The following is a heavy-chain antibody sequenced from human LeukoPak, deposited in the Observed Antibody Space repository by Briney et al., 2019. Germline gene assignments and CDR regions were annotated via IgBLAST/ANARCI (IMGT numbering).Heavy chain of an antibody. Sequence: SETLSLTCTVSGGSISSYYWSWIRQPPGKGLEWIGYIYYSGSTNYNPSLKSRVTISVDTSKNQFSLKLSSVTAADTAVYYCAGALYDDYVWGSYRYFDYWGQGTLVTVPS. J-gene: IGHJ4*02. CDR1: GGSISSYY. CDR2: IYYSGST. D-gene: IGHD3-16*02. CDR3: AGALYDDYVWGSYRYFDY. V-gene: IGHV4-59*01.